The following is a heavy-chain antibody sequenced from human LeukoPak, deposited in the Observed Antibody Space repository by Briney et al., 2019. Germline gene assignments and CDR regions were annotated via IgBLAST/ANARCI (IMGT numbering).Heavy chain of an antibody. J-gene: IGHJ4*02. CDR3: ARDHSYGLGVDY. D-gene: IGHD5-18*01. CDR2: IRYDGSNK. CDR1: GFTFSSYG. V-gene: IGHV3-30*02. Sequence: PGGSLRLSCAASGFTFSSYGMHWVRQAPGKGLEWVAFIRYDGSNKYYADSVKGRFTISRDNSKNTLYLHVNSLRPEDTAVYYCARDHSYGLGVDYWGQGTLVTVSS.